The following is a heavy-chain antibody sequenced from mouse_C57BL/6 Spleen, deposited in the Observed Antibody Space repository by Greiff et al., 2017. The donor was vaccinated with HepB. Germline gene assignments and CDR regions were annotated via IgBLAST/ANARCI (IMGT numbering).Heavy chain of an antibody. V-gene: IGHV5-9-1*02. D-gene: IGHD1-1*01. CDR2: ISSGGDYI. J-gene: IGHJ2*01. Sequence: EVQRVESGEGLVKPGGSLKLSCAASGFTFSSYAMSWVRQTPEKRLEWVAYISSGGDYIYYADTVKGRFTISRDNARNTLYLQMSSLKSEDTAMYYCTSHYYGSSFDYWGQGTTLTVSS. CDR3: TSHYYGSSFDY. CDR1: GFTFSSYA.